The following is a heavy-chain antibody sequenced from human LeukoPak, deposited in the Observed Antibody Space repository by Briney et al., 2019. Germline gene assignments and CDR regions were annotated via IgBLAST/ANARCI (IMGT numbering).Heavy chain of an antibody. CDR2: IYYSGST. V-gene: IGHV4-30-4*01. Sequence: SETLSLTCTVSGGSISSGDYSWSWIHQPPGKGLEWIGYIYYSGSTYYNPSLKSRVTISVDTSKNQFSLKLSSVTAADTAVYYCARDLGYCSSTSCSWFDPWGQGTLVTVSS. CDR3: ARDLGYCSSTSCSWFDP. J-gene: IGHJ5*02. CDR1: GGSISSGDYS. D-gene: IGHD2-2*01.